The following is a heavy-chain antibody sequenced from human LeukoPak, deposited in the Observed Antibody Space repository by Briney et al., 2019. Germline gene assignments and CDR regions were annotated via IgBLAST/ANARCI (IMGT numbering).Heavy chain of an antibody. V-gene: IGHV3-23*01. CDR1: GFTFRSHG. D-gene: IGHD2-2*01. CDR2: ISPSGGIT. J-gene: IGHJ4*02. CDR3: GRGELPAAVDC. Sequence: GGSLRLSCAASGFTFRSHGMNWVRQAPGKGLEWVSGISPSGGITYYTDSVKGRFTISRDNAKNTLYLQMNSLRVEDTAVYYCGRGELPAAVDCWGQGTLVTVSS.